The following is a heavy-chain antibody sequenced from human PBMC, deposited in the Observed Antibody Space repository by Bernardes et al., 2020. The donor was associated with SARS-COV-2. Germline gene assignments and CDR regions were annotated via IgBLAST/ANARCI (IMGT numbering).Heavy chain of an antibody. D-gene: IGHD2-8*01. CDR2: ISGYNGNT. CDR1: GYTFASYG. V-gene: IGHV1-18*04. Sequence: APVKVSCKTSGYTFASYGVSWVRQAPGQGLEWLGRISGYNGNTNYAQKLQGRVTMTTDTSTSTAYMELRSLRSDDTAMYYCARYLGAYFDYWGQGSLVTVS. J-gene: IGHJ4*02. CDR3: ARYLGAYFDY.